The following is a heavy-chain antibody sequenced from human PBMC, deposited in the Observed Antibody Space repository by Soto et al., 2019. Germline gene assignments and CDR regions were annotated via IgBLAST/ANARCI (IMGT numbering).Heavy chain of an antibody. CDR2: IYYSGST. J-gene: IGHJ4*02. V-gene: IGHV4-59*01. CDR3: ARAAVFPVPQFDY. CDR1: GGSISSYY. D-gene: IGHD2-21*01. Sequence: SETLSLTCTVSGGSISSYYWSWIRQPPGKGLEWIGYIYYSGSTNYNPSLKSRVTISVDTSKNQFSLELSSVTAADTAVYYCARAAVFPVPQFDYWGQGTLVTVSS.